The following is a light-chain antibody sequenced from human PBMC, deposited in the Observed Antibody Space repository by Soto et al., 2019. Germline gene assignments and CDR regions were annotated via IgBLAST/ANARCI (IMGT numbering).Light chain of an antibody. CDR3: QQYGASPWT. Sequence: EVELTQSPGTRSLAPGERATLSCRASQSVSSSHLAWYQQKRGQAPRLLIYDTSTRATGIPDRFSGSGSGTDFTLTISRLEPEDFAVYHCQQYGASPWTFGQGTKVDIK. J-gene: IGKJ1*01. V-gene: IGKV3-20*01. CDR2: DTS. CDR1: QSVSSSH.